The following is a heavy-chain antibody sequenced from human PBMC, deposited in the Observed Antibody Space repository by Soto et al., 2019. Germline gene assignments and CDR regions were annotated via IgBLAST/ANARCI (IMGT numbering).Heavy chain of an antibody. CDR1: GGSISSGGYY. D-gene: IGHD3-10*01. V-gene: IGHV4-31*03. CDR2: IYYSGST. J-gene: IGHJ3*02. CDR3: ARSSENAFDI. Sequence: SETLSLTCTVSGGSISSGGYYWSWIRQHPGKGLEWIGYIYYSGSTYYNPSLKSRVTISVDTSKNQFSLKLRSVTAADTAVYYCARSSENAFDIWGQGTMVTVSS.